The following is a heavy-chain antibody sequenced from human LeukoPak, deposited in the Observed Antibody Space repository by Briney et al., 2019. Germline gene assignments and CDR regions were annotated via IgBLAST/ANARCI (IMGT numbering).Heavy chain of an antibody. Sequence: QPGGSLRLSCAASGFTFSSYAMHWVRQAPGKGLEWVAVISYDGSNKYYADSVKGRFTISRDNSKNTLYLQMNSLRAEDTAVYYCARVRSGYSYGGSYYYYGMDVWGQGTTVTVSS. CDR3: ARVRSGYSYGGSYYYYGMDV. J-gene: IGHJ6*02. D-gene: IGHD5-18*01. CDR1: GFTFSSYA. V-gene: IGHV3-30-3*01. CDR2: ISYDGSNK.